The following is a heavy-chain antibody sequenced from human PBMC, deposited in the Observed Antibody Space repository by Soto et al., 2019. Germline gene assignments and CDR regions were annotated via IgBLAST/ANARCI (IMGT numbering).Heavy chain of an antibody. CDR2: VDHRGST. J-gene: IGHJ6*02. V-gene: IGHV4-34*01. CDR3: ARYDYGNSLYCAEV. D-gene: IGHD3-10*01. Sequence: SETLSLTCVVSGESFSGYYWSWIRQTPGMGLEWIGEVDHRGSTTYNPSLKNRASISIDSSKNLFSLELTSVTAADTALYFCARYDYGNSLYCAEVRGQGIRVTVSS. CDR1: GESFSGYY.